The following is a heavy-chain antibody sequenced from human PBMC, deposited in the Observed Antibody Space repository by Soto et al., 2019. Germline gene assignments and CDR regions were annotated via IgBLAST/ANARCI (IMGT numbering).Heavy chain of an antibody. V-gene: IGHV5-10-1*01. CDR2: IDPSDSYT. CDR3: ATGMVVAANLDP. D-gene: IGHD2-15*01. Sequence: GASLKISCKGSGYSFTSYWISCVRRMPGKGLEWMGRIDPSDSYTNYSPSFQGHVTISADKSISTAYLQWSSLKASDTAMYYCATGMVVAANLDPWGQGTLVTVSS. CDR1: GYSFTSYW. J-gene: IGHJ5*02.